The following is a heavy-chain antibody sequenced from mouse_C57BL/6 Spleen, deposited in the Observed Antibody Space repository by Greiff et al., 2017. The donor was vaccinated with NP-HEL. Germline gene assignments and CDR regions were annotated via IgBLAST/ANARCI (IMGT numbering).Heavy chain of an antibody. CDR2: INPNNGGT. J-gene: IGHJ3*01. CDR3: AREGIYYGNYGAY. CDR1: GYTFTDYY. D-gene: IGHD2-1*01. V-gene: IGHV1-26*01. Sequence: VQLKQPGPELVKPGASVKISCKASGYTFTDYYMNWVKQSHGKSLEWIGDINPNNGGTSYNQKFKGKATLTVDKSSSTAYMELRSLTSEDSAVYYCAREGIYYGNYGAYWGQGTLVTVSA.